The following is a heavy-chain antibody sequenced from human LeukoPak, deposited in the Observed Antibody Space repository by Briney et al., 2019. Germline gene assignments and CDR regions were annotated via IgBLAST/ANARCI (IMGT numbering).Heavy chain of an antibody. CDR1: GYSFTSYW. V-gene: IGHV5-51*01. CDR3: ARTGYGQLPTYYFDY. CDR2: IYPGDSDT. J-gene: IGHJ4*02. D-gene: IGHD2-2*01. Sequence: GESLKISCKGSGYSFTSYWIGWVRQMPGKGLEWMGIIYPGDSDTRYSPSFQGQVTISADKSISTAYLQWSSLKASDTAMYYCARTGYGQLPTYYFDYWGQGTLVTVS.